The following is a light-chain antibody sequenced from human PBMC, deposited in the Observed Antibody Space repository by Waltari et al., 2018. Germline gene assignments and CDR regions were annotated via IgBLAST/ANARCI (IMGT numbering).Light chain of an antibody. Sequence: QSVLTQPPSVSAAPGQRVTISCSGGSSNIGNNYVSWYRQFPGTAPKLLIYETTELPSWIPGRFSGSKSGTSATLDITGLHAGDEADYYCGTWDSSLSGAVFGGGTHLTVL. V-gene: IGLV1-51*02. J-gene: IGLJ7*01. CDR3: GTWDSSLSGAV. CDR1: SSNIGNNY. CDR2: ETT.